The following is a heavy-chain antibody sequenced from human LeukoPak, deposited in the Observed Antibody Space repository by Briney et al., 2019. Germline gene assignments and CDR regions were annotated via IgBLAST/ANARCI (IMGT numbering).Heavy chain of an antibody. J-gene: IGHJ3*02. Sequence: GASVKVSCKASGYTFTGYYMHWVRQAPGQGLEWMGWINPSSGGTNYAQKFQGRVTMTRDTSISTAYMELSRLRSDDTAVYYCARAIVGADDAFDIWGQGTMVTVSS. D-gene: IGHD1-26*01. CDR2: INPSSGGT. CDR3: ARAIVGADDAFDI. V-gene: IGHV1-2*02. CDR1: GYTFTGYY.